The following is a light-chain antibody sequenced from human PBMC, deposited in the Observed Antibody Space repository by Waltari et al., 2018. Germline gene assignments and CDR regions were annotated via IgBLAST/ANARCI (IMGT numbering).Light chain of an antibody. CDR1: QSVGRS. J-gene: IGKJ1*01. CDR3: QMYVRLPVT. CDR2: DTS. V-gene: IGKV3-20*01. Sequence: QSPGTLSLSPGERATLSCRASQSVGRSLAWYQRKPGQAPRLLIYDTSNRATGIPERFSGSGSGTDFSLTISRLEPEDFAVYYCQMYVRLPVTFGQGTKVEIK.